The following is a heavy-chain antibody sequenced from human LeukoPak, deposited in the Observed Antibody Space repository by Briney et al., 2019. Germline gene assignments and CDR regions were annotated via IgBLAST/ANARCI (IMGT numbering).Heavy chain of an antibody. CDR2: IVAYNGNT. CDR3: ASSGGIVAMVGGYYYGMDV. Sequence: GASVKVSCKTSGYSFITYGLSWVRQAPGQGLEWMGWIVAYNGNTKYAQKLQDRVTMTTDTSTRTAYMELRSLTSDDTAVYYCASSGGIVAMVGGYYYGMDVWGQGTTVTVSS. D-gene: IGHD5-12*01. CDR1: GYSFITYG. J-gene: IGHJ6*02. V-gene: IGHV1-18*01.